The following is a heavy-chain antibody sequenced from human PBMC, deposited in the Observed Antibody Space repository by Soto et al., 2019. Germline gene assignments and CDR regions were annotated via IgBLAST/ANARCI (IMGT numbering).Heavy chain of an antibody. D-gene: IGHD3-10*01. Sequence: QVQVVQSGAEVKKPGASVKVSCKASGYTFTSYAISWVRQAPGQGLEWMGWISGYNGNTNYAQNRQDRVIMTTDTSTSRAYMELRSLRSDDTAVYYCARERGWYFDLWGRGTLVTVSS. J-gene: IGHJ2*01. V-gene: IGHV1-18*01. CDR3: ARERGWYFDL. CDR1: GYTFTSYA. CDR2: ISGYNGNT.